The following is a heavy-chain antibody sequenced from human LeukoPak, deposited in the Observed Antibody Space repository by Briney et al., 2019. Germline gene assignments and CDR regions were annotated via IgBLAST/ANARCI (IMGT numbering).Heavy chain of an antibody. CDR3: ARGRKDYGDYYFDN. CDR1: GYTFTSYG. D-gene: IGHD4-17*01. Sequence: ASVKVSCKASGYTFTSYGITWVRQAPGQGLEWMGWISAYNGNTNYAQKLQGRVTMTTDTPTSTAYMELRSLRSDDTAVYYCARGRKDYGDYYFDNWGQGTLVTASS. V-gene: IGHV1-18*01. J-gene: IGHJ4*02. CDR2: ISAYNGNT.